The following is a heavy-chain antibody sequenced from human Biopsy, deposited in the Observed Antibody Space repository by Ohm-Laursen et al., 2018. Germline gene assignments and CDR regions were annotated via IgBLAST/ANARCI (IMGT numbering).Heavy chain of an antibody. CDR3: SRPTNARAGGAPFDI. V-gene: IGHV3-33*08. Sequence: SLRLSCTASGFSFSSYGMHWVRQAPGKGLEWVAVLWYDGTNKYYADSVKCRFTIFRDNSKNTLYLQMNSLRAEDTAMYYCSRPTNARAGGAPFDIWGQGTMVTVSS. CDR1: GFSFSSYG. CDR2: LWYDGTNK. D-gene: IGHD1-1*01. J-gene: IGHJ3*02.